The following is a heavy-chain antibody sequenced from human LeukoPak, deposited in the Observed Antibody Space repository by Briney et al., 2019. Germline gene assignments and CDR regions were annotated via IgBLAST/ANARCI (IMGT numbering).Heavy chain of an antibody. V-gene: IGHV1-24*01. CDR3: ATDRVYRSSGRSWGFFDY. CDR1: EYSLSDLS. J-gene: IGHJ4*02. Sequence: ASVKVSCKISEYSLSDLSIHWVREAPGEGLEWMGGFDSENNKMVYSQKFQGRVTMTEDTSADTAYMEPTSLRSEDTAVYFCATDRVYRSSGRSWGFFDYWGQGTLVIASS. CDR2: FDSENNKM. D-gene: IGHD6-19*01.